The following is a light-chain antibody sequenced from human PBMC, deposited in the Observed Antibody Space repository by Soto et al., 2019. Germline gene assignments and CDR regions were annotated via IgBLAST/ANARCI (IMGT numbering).Light chain of an antibody. J-gene: IGKJ3*01. CDR1: QDIVTF. CDR2: AAS. Sequence: DFQMTQSPSSLSASVGDRVTITCRASQDIVTFLNWYQQKPGKPPNLLIYAASNLLSGVSSRFRGSGSGTDFTLTISSLQPEDFATYYCQQSYSTPQITFGPGTKVDMK. CDR3: QQSYSTPQIT. V-gene: IGKV1-39*01.